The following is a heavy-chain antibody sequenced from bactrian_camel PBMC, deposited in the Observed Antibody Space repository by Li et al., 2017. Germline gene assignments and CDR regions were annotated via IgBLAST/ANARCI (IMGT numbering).Heavy chain of an antibody. J-gene: IGHJ4*01. CDR2: IYFRDGRPDYT. V-gene: IGHV3S31*01. Sequence: VQLVESGGGSVQAGGSLRLSCAAPGSTNSRNCMGWFRQGPGKEREGVATIYFRDGRPDYTQYADSVKGRFAISRDNAKNTMYLQMVGLKTEDMAVYYCAAGLLADHGLGLGTQVTVS. D-gene: IGHD5*01. CDR1: GSTNSRNC.